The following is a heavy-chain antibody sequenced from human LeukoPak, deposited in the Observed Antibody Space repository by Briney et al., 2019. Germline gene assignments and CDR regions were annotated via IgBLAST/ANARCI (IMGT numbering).Heavy chain of an antibody. V-gene: IGHV4-4*09. CDR2: IYTSGST. D-gene: IGHD3-3*01. CDR3: ARHYQDFWSGYYYYYYMDV. CDR1: GGSISSYY. Sequence: SETLSLTCTVFGGSISSYYWSWIRQPPGKGLEWIGYIYTSGSTNYNPSLKSRVTISVDTSKNQFSLKLSSVTAADTAVYYCARHYQDFWSGYYYYYYMDVWGKGTTVTVSS. J-gene: IGHJ6*03.